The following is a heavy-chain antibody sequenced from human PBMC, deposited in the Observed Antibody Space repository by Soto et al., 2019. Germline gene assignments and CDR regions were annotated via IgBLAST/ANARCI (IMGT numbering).Heavy chain of an antibody. J-gene: IGHJ4*02. CDR3: TRGGDAYKNGH. V-gene: IGHV4-59*11. CDR2: IYYSGSI. D-gene: IGHD2-21*01. CDR1: GASISSHY. Sequence: PSETLSLTCTVSGASISSHYWSWIRQPPGKGLEHIGSIYYSGSITYNPSLKSRVTMSVDTSKNQFSLKLTSVNAADTAVYYCTRGGDAYKNGHWGQGTLVTVS.